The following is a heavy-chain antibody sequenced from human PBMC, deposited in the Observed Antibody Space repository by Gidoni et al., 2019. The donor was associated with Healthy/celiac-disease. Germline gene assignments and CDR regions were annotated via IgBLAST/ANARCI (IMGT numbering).Heavy chain of an antibody. D-gene: IGHD3-10*01. CDR3: ARVRSIGYYYGSGAPGP. Sequence: EVQLVASGGGLVKPGGSRRLSCEASGFTFSSYSMNWVRQAPGKGLEWGSYISRSSSYIYYADSVKGRFTISRDNAKNSLYLQMNSLRAEDTAVYYCARVRSIGYYYGSGAPGPWGQGTLVTVSS. V-gene: IGHV3-21*01. J-gene: IGHJ5*02. CDR2: ISRSSSYI. CDR1: GFTFSSYS.